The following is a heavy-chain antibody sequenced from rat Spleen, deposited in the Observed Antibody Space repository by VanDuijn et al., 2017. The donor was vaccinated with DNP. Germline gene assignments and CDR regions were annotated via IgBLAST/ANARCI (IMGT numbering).Heavy chain of an antibody. CDR3: ATQAYYSSYKGYWYFDF. CDR2: IRYDGGTT. CDR1: GFTFSGFP. Sequence: EVQLVESGGGLVQPGGSMKLSCAASGFTFSGFPMAWVRQAPTKGLEWVAYIRYDGGTTYNGDSVKGRFTSSRDNAKSTLYLQMHSLRSEDMATYYCATQAYYSSYKGYWYFDFWGPGTMVTVSS. V-gene: IGHV5-22*01. D-gene: IGHD1-2*01. J-gene: IGHJ1*01.